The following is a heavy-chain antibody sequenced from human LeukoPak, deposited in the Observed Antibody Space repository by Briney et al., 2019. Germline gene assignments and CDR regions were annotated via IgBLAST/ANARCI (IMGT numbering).Heavy chain of an antibody. Sequence: NPSETLSLTCTVSGGSISGYYWSWIRQPAGKGLEWIGRIYSSDSTKYNPSLKSRVTISVDTSKDQFSLKLSSVTAADTAVYYCARVLPAAKSKAVAYRFDPWGQGTLVTVSS. CDR2: IYSSDST. D-gene: IGHD6-19*01. J-gene: IGHJ5*02. CDR1: GGSISGYY. CDR3: ARVLPAAKSKAVAYRFDP. V-gene: IGHV4-4*07.